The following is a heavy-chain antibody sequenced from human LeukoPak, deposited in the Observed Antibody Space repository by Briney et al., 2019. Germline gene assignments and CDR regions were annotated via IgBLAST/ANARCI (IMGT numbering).Heavy chain of an antibody. D-gene: IGHD4-23*01. CDR2: INPNSGGT. CDR3: ARDRYGGNFLTLIY. J-gene: IGHJ4*02. V-gene: IGHV1-2*02. CDR1: GYTFTSYY. Sequence: ASVKVSCKASGYTFTSYYMHWVRQAPGQGLEWMGWINPNSGGTNYAQKFQGRVTMTRDTSISTAYMELSRLRSDDTAVYYCARDRYGGNFLTLIYWGQGTLVTVSS.